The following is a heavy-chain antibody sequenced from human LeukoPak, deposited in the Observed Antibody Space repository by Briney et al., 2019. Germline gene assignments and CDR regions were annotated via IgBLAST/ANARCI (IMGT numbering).Heavy chain of an antibody. J-gene: IGHJ4*02. CDR3: ARRNGWELLNFDY. Sequence: SETLSLTCTVSGGSISSSSYYWGWIRQPPGKGLEWIGSIYYSGSTYYNPSLKSRATISVDTSKNQFSLKLSSVTAADTAVYYCARRNGWELLNFDYWGQGTLVTVSS. V-gene: IGHV4-39*01. D-gene: IGHD1-26*01. CDR1: GGSISSSSYY. CDR2: IYYSGST.